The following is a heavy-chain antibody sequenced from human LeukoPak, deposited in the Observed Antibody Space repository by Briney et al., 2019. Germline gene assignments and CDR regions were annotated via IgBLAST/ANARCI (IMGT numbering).Heavy chain of an antibody. J-gene: IGHJ4*02. V-gene: IGHV3-30*18. D-gene: IGHD1-1*01. CDR3: AKDLQGTFDY. CDR2: ISYDGSNK. Sequence: GGSLRLSCAASGFTFSSYGMHWVRQAPGKGLEWVAVISYDGSNKYYADSVKGRFTISRDNSKNTLYLQMNSLRAEDTAVYYCAKDLQGTFDYWGQGILVTVSS. CDR1: GFTFSSYG.